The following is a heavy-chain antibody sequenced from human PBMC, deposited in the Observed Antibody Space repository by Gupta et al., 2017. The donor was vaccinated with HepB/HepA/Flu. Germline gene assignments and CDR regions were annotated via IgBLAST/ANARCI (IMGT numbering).Heavy chain of an antibody. V-gene: IGHV3-7*01. CDR1: GFTFSSYW. D-gene: IGHD6-19*01. CDR3: ARVSGIAVSSWFDP. Sequence: EVQLVESGGGLVQPGGSLRLSCAASGFTFSSYWMSWVRQAPGKGLEWVANIKQDGSEKYYVDSVKGRFTISRDNAKNSLYLQMNSLRAEDTAVYYCARVSGIAVSSWFDPWGQGTLVTVSS. CDR2: IKQDGSEK. J-gene: IGHJ5*02.